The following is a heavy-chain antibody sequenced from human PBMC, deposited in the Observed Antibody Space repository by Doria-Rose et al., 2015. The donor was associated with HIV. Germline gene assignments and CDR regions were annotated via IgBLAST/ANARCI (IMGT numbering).Heavy chain of an antibody. V-gene: IGHV2-26*01. CDR3: ARIKSSRWYHKYYFDF. D-gene: IGHD6-13*01. CDR1: GVSLSSPGMG. Sequence: QITLKESGPVLVKPTETLTLTCTVSGVSLSSPGMGVSWIRQPPGKALEWLANMFSDDERSYKTSLKSRLTISRGTSKSQVVLTMTDTDPVDTATYYCARIKSSRWYHKYYFDFWGQGTLVIVSA. CDR2: MFSDDER. J-gene: IGHJ4*02.